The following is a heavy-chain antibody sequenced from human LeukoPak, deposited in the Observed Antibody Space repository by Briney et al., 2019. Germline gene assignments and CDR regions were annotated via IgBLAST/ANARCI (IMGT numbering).Heavy chain of an antibody. CDR1: GFTFSSYE. J-gene: IGHJ4*02. Sequence: SGGSLRLSCAASGFTFSSYEMNWVRQAPGKGLEWVSYISSSGSTIYYADSVKGRFTISRDNAKNTLYLQMNSLRAEDTAVYYCASHGIGEPHQANYYFSYDYWGQGTLVTVSS. CDR3: ASHGIGEPHQANYYFSYDY. V-gene: IGHV3-48*03. D-gene: IGHD2/OR15-2a*01. CDR2: ISSSGSTI.